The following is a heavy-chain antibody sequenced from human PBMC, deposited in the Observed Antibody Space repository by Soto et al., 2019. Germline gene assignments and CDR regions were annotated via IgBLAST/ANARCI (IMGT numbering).Heavy chain of an antibody. CDR1: GGSISSYY. CDR2: IYYSGST. Sequence: QVQLQESGPGLVKPSETLSLTCTVSGGSISSYYWSWIRQPPGKGLEWIGYIYYSGSTNYNPSLKSRVTISVDTSKNQFSLKLSSVTAADTAVYYCARSSSSWYWFDYWGQGTLVTVSS. V-gene: IGHV4-59*01. D-gene: IGHD6-13*01. CDR3: ARSSSSWYWFDY. J-gene: IGHJ4*02.